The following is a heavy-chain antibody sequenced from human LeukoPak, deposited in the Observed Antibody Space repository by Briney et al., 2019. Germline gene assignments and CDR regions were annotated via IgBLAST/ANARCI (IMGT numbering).Heavy chain of an antibody. Sequence: GESLKISCKGSGYTFTDNWIAWVRQMPGKGLEWMGIIYPGDSDTRYSPSFQGQVTISADKSNSTAYLQWSSLKASDTAMFYCARLGPYAIFGGVDCWGQGTLVTVSS. J-gene: IGHJ4*02. CDR3: ARLGPYAIFGGVDC. CDR1: GYTFTDNW. D-gene: IGHD3-3*01. V-gene: IGHV5-51*01. CDR2: IYPGDSDT.